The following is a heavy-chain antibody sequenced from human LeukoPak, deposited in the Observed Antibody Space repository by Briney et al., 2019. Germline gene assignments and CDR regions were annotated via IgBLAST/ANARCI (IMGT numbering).Heavy chain of an antibody. CDR3: ARVPNYYYYMDV. CDR1: GGTFSSYA. V-gene: IGHV1-69*01. Sequence: SVKVSCEASGGTFSSYAISWVRQAPGQGLEWMGGIIPIFGTANYAQKFQGRVTITADESTSTAYMELSSLRSEDTAVYYCARVPNYYYYMDVWGKGTTVTVSS. CDR2: IIPIFGTA. J-gene: IGHJ6*03.